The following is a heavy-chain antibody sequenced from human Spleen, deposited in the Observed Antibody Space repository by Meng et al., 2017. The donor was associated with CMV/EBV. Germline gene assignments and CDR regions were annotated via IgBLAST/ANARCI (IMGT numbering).Heavy chain of an antibody. V-gene: IGHV4-4*01. CDR1: GVSLSGSNW. J-gene: IGHJ4*02. D-gene: IGHD3-16*02. Sequence: CSVSGVSLSGSNWWSWVRQAPGEGLEWIGEIYHNGRTNYNPSLESRLTMSVDKSKNEFSLTVTSLTAADTAVYFCARVGDWGSYLEFWGQGALVTVSS. CDR3: ARVGDWGSYLEF. CDR2: IYHNGRT.